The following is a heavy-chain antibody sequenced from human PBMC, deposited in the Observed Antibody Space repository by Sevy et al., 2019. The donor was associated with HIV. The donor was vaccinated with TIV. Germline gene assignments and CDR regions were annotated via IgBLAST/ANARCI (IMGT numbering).Heavy chain of an antibody. D-gene: IGHD1-26*01. Sequence: GGSLRLSCAASGFNFGSHAMHWVRQAPGKGLDWVAVISSDGNSQYSADSVKGRFTISRDNSKNTLYLQMDSLSVEDTAVYYCARDLISGSYSQSLDYWGQGTLVTVSS. J-gene: IGHJ4*02. CDR2: ISSDGNSQ. CDR3: ARDLISGSYSQSLDY. CDR1: GFNFGSHA. V-gene: IGHV3-30*04.